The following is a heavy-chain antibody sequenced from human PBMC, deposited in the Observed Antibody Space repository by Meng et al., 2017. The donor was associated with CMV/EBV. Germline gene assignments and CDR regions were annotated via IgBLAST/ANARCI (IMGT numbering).Heavy chain of an antibody. V-gene: IGHV3-66*02. CDR3: ARQCYDFWSGYYIYYYYGMDV. CDR1: GFTVSSNY. D-gene: IGHD3-3*01. Sequence: GGSLRLSCAASGFTVSSNYMSWVRQAPGKGLEWVSVIYNGGSTYYADSVKGRFTISRDNSKNTLYLQMNSLRPEDTAVYYCARQCYDFWSGYYIYYYYGMDVWGQGTTVTVSS. CDR2: IYNGGST. J-gene: IGHJ6*02.